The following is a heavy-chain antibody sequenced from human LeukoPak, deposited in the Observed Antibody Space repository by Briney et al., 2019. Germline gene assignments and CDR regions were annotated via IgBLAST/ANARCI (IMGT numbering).Heavy chain of an antibody. J-gene: IGHJ6*03. Sequence: GGSLRLSCAASGFTFSSYAMSWVRQAPGKGLECISGFSGSGGSTYYADSVKGRFTISRDNSKNTLYLQMNSLRAEDTAVYYCAKDDWAVVGTTLTYYYNYMDVWGKGTTVTVSS. CDR1: GFTFSSYA. CDR3: AKDDWAVVGTTLTYYYNYMDV. CDR2: FSGSGGST. D-gene: IGHD6-19*01. V-gene: IGHV3-23*01.